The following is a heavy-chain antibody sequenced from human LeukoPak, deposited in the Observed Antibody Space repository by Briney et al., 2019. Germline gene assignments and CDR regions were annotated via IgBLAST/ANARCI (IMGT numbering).Heavy chain of an antibody. V-gene: IGHV1-2*02. CDR2: INPNSGGT. Sequence: ASVTVSCKASGYTFTGYYMHWVRQAPGQGLEWMRWINPNSGGTNYARKFQGRVTMTRDTSISTAYMELSRLRSDDTAVYYCARVSYSWSYRVFDYWGQGTLVTVSS. D-gene: IGHD1-26*01. CDR3: ARVSYSWSYRVFDY. J-gene: IGHJ4*02. CDR1: GYTFTGYY.